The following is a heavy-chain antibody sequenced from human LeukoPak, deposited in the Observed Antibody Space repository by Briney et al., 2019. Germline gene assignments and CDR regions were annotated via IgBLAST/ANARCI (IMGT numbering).Heavy chain of an antibody. V-gene: IGHV4-59*08. J-gene: IGHJ4*02. Sequence: SETLSLTCTVSGGSISSYYWSWIRQPPGKGLEWIGYIYYSGSTNYNPSLKSRVTISVDRSKNQFSLKLSSVTAADTAVYYCARRSVGATGGDYFDYWGQGTLVTVSS. CDR1: GGSISSYY. CDR3: ARRSVGATGGDYFDY. D-gene: IGHD1-26*01. CDR2: IYYSGST.